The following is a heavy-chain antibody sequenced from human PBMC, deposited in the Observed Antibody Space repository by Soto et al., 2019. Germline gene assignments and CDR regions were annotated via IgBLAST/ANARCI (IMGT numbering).Heavy chain of an antibody. Sequence: SVKVSCKASGGTFSNFVISWVRQAPGQGLEWMGRNIPIFGTANYAQKFQGRVTIIADESTGTTYMELTSLRSEDTAVYYCARAPILVGETTYENYFDYWGQGTLVTVSS. CDR3: ARAPILVGETTYENYFDY. D-gene: IGHD2-21*01. V-gene: IGHV1-69*13. CDR2: NIPIFGTA. J-gene: IGHJ4*02. CDR1: GGTFSNFV.